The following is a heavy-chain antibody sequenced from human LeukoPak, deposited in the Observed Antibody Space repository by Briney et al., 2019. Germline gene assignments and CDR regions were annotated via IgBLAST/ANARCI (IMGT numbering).Heavy chain of an antibody. Sequence: GGSLRLSCAASGFTFSDSWMHWVRQGPGKGPEWLSRASKDGSDTVYADSAKGRLTASRDNARNTVYLELTNLRPDDTALCYCARGGYSGSYYRFSWGRGTLVTVAS. CDR1: GFTFSDSW. CDR2: ASKDGSDT. V-gene: IGHV3-74*01. CDR3: ARGGYSGSYYRFS. J-gene: IGHJ4*02. D-gene: IGHD6-6*01.